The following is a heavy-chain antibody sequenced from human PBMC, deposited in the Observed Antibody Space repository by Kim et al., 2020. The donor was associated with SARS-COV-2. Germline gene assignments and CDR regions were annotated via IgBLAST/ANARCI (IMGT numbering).Heavy chain of an antibody. CDR1: GFTFSSCA. CDR3: ARDSSGYYWFDY. CDR2: ISYDGSNK. V-gene: IGHV3-30-3*01. D-gene: IGHD3-22*01. Sequence: GGSLRLSCAASGFTFSSCAMHWVRQAPGKGLEWVAVISYDGSNKYYADSVKGRFTISRDNSKNTLYLQMNSLRAEDTAVYYCARDSSGYYWFDYWGQGTLVAVSS. J-gene: IGHJ4*02.